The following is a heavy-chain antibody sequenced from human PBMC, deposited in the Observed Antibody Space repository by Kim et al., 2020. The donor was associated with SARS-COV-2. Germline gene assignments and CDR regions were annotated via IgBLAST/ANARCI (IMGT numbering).Heavy chain of an antibody. CDR3: ARDVNCSGGSCYYYYYGMDV. V-gene: IGHV3-74*01. J-gene: IGHJ6*02. CDR2: INSDGSST. D-gene: IGHD2-15*01. CDR1: GFTFSSYW. Sequence: GGSLRLSCAASGFTFSSYWMHWVRQAPGKGLVWVSRINSDGSSTSYADSVKGRFTISRDNAKNTLYLQMNSLRAEDTAVYYCARDVNCSGGSCYYYYYGMDVWGQGTTVTVSS.